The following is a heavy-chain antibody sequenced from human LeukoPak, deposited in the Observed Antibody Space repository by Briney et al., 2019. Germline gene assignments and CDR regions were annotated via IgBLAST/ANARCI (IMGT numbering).Heavy chain of an antibody. CDR3: AKDLGSSGRTYFQH. J-gene: IGHJ1*01. CDR2: IKSKNEGGTT. Sequence: GGSLRLSCVASGVTFSYAWMSWVRQAPGKGLEWVGRIKSKNEGGTTDYAAPVKGRFTIARDDSKNTLYLQMNSLRAEDTAVYYCAKDLGSSGRTYFQHWGQGTLVTVSS. D-gene: IGHD6-19*01. V-gene: IGHV3-15*01. CDR1: GVTFSYAW.